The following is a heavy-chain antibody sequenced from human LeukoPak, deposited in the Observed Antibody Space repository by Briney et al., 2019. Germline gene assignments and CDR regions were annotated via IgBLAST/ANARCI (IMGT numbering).Heavy chain of an antibody. V-gene: IGHV4-59*01. CDR3: AREMAGGCFDS. D-gene: IGHD5-24*01. Sequence: SETLSLTCTVSGGSIRRYYWTWIRQPPGKELEWIGYISYRGSTNYNPSLKSRVTISVDTSKNQFSLKLSSVTAADTAVYYCAREMAGGCFDSWGQGTLVTVSS. CDR1: GGSIRRYY. CDR2: ISYRGST. J-gene: IGHJ4*02.